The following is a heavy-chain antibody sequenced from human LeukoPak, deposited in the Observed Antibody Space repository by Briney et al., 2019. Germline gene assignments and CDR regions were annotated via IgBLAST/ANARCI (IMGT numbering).Heavy chain of an antibody. J-gene: IGHJ4*02. CDR3: ARPHYDFWSGSYYFDY. CDR2: IYPGDSDT. Sequence: GESLKISCKGSGYSFTSYWIGWVRQMPGKGLEWMGIIYPGDSDTRYSPSFQGQVTISADKSISTAYLQWSSLKASDTAMYYCARPHYDFWSGSYYFDYWGQGTLVTVSS. CDR1: GYSFTSYW. V-gene: IGHV5-51*01. D-gene: IGHD3-3*01.